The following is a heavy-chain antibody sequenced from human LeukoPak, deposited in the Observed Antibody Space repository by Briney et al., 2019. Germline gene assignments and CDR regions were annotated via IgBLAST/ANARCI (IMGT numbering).Heavy chain of an antibody. Sequence: GGSLRLSCTASGFGFTTYWMAWVRQAPGKGLEWVANINEDGRHKNYLDSVKGRFTISRDNTKNSVYLQMNSLRAEDTAVYYCARALGWLPENYWGQGTLVTVSS. CDR3: ARALGWLPENY. CDR2: INEDGRHK. J-gene: IGHJ4*02. V-gene: IGHV3-7*01. D-gene: IGHD5-24*01. CDR1: GFGFTTYW.